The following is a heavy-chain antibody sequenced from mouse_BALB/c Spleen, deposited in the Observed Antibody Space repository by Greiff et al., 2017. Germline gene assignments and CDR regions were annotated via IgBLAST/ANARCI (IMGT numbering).Heavy chain of an antibody. J-gene: IGHJ3*01. D-gene: IGHD2-10*02. CDR1: GFSFSSFG. Sequence: EVQRVESGGGLVQPGGSRKLSCAASGFSFSSFGMYWVRQTPEKGLEWVAYISSGSSTIYYADTVKGRFTISRDNPKNTLFLQMTSLRSEDTAMYYCARSWYGNSFAYWGQGTLVTVSA. CDR2: ISSGSSTI. V-gene: IGHV5-17*02. CDR3: ARSWYGNSFAY.